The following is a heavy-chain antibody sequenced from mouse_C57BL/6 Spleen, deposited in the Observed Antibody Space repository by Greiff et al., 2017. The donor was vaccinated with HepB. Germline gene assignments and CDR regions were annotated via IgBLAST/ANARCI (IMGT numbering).Heavy chain of an antibody. J-gene: IGHJ2*01. CDR2: IDPETGGT. CDR1: GYTFTDYE. CDR3: TRRNYGLDY. D-gene: IGHD1-1*01. Sequence: VQLQQSGAELVRPGASVTLSCKASGYTFTDYEMHWVKQTPVHGLEWIGAIDPETGGTAYNQKFKGKAILTADKSSSTAYMELRSLTSEDSAVYYCTRRNYGLDYWGQGTTLTVSS. V-gene: IGHV1-15*01.